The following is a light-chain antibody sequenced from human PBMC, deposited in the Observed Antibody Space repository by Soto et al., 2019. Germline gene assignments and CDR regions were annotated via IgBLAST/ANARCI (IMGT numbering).Light chain of an antibody. CDR1: QGISSY. J-gene: IGKJ4*01. CDR3: QQYYSYPLT. Sequence: AIRMTQSASSLSASTGDRVTITCRASQGISSYLAWYQQKPGKAPKLLIYAASTLQSGVPSRFSGSGSGTDFTLTISCRQSADFATYYCQQYYSYPLTFGGGTKVDIK. CDR2: AAS. V-gene: IGKV1-8*01.